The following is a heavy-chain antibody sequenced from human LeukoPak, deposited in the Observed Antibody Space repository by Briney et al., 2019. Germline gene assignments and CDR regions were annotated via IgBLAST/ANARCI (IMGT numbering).Heavy chain of an antibody. CDR3: ARARITIFGVAPVDAFDI. Sequence: SETLSLTCAVYGGSFSGYYWSWIRQPPGKGLEWIGEINHSGSTNYNPSLKSRVTISVDTSKNQFSLKLSSVTAADTAVYYCARARITIFGVAPVDAFDIWGQGTMVTVSS. J-gene: IGHJ3*02. CDR2: INHSGST. CDR1: GGSFSGYY. D-gene: IGHD3-3*01. V-gene: IGHV4-34*01.